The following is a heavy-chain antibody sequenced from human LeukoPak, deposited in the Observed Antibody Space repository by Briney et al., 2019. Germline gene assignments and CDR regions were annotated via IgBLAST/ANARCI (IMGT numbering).Heavy chain of an antibody. CDR3: ARESVGDYGDPGAFDI. CDR1: GYTFTSYY. Sequence: ASVKVSCKASGYTFTSYYMHWVRQAPGQGPEWMGIINPSGGSTSYAQKFQGRVTMTRDMSTSTVYMELSSLRSEDTAVYYCARESVGDYGDPGAFDIWGQGTMVTVSS. CDR2: INPSGGST. V-gene: IGHV1-46*01. J-gene: IGHJ3*02. D-gene: IGHD4-17*01.